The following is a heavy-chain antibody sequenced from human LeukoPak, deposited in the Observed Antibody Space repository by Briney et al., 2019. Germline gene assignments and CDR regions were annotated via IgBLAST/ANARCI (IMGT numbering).Heavy chain of an antibody. D-gene: IGHD3-10*01. CDR3: ARDRAMGTPRSNYYGSGSYPRYYYYGMDV. CDR1: GFTFSSYS. J-gene: IGHJ6*02. Sequence: PGGSLRLSCAASGFTFSSYSMNWVRQAPGKGLEWVAVIWYDGSNKYYADSVKGRFTISRDNSKNTLYLQMNSLRAEDTAVYYCARDRAMGTPRSNYYGSGSYPRYYYYGMDVWGQGTTVTVSS. V-gene: IGHV3-33*08. CDR2: IWYDGSNK.